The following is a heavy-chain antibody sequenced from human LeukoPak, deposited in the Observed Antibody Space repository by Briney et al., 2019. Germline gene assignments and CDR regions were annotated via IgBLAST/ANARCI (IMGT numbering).Heavy chain of an antibody. CDR3: AREGSGSYYHLFDY. CDR2: IWYDGSNK. Sequence: EPGRSLRLSCAASGFTFSSYGMYWVRQAPGKGLEWVAVIWYDGSNKYYADSVKGRFTISRDNSKNMVYLQMNSLRAEDTAVYYCAREGSGSYYHLFDYWGQGTLVTFSS. V-gene: IGHV3-33*01. CDR1: GFTFSSYG. D-gene: IGHD3-10*01. J-gene: IGHJ4*02.